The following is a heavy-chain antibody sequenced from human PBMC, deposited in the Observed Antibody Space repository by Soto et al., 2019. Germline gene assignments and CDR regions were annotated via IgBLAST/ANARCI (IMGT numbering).Heavy chain of an antibody. CDR2: IKSKIDGGTT. CDR3: TTTNSDRKGDC. J-gene: IGHJ4*02. Sequence: PGGSLRLSCAASGFTFATAWINWVRQAPGKGPEWVGRIKSKIDGGTTDYAAPVKGRFTISRDDSKNTLYLQMNSLKTEDTALYYCTTTNSDRKGDCWGQGTLVTVSS. CDR1: GFTFATAW. D-gene: IGHD1-26*01. V-gene: IGHV3-15*07.